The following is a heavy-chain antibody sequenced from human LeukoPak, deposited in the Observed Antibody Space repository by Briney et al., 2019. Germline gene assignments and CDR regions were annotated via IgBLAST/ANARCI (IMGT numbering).Heavy chain of an antibody. CDR1: GYTFTGYY. CDR3: ARDPTRGYDFWSGYYEGGDY. Sequence: ASVKVSCKASGYTFTGYYIHWVRQAPGQGLEWMGRIIPNSGDTKYAQKFQGRVTMTRDTSISTAYMELSRLRSDDTAVYYCARDPTRGYDFWSGYYEGGDYWGQGTLVTVSS. D-gene: IGHD3-3*01. J-gene: IGHJ4*02. CDR2: IIPNSGDT. V-gene: IGHV1-2*06.